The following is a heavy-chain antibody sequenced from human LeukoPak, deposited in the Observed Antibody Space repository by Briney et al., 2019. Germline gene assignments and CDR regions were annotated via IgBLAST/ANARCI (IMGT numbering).Heavy chain of an antibody. CDR3: ARARFLEWSFDY. CDR2: IYYSGST. Sequence: ETLSLTCTVSGGSISSYYWSWIRQPPGKGLEWIGYIYYSGSTNYNPSLKSRVTISVDTSKNQFSLKLSSVTAADTAVYYCARARFLEWSFDYWGQGTLVTVSS. V-gene: IGHV4-59*01. J-gene: IGHJ4*02. D-gene: IGHD3-3*01. CDR1: GGSISSYY.